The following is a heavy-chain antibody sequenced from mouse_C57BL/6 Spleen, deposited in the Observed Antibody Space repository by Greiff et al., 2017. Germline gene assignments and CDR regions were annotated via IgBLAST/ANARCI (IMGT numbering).Heavy chain of an antibody. CDR3: GSNYDFDY. Sequence: VQLQQSGPELVKPGASVKLSCKASGYAFSSSWMNWVKQRPGQGLEWIGRIYPGDGDTNYNGKFKGKATLTADKSSSTAYMQLSSLTSEDSAVYFCGSNYDFDYWGQGTTRTVSS. CDR2: IYPGDGDT. D-gene: IGHD2-5*01. V-gene: IGHV1-82*01. J-gene: IGHJ2*01. CDR1: GYAFSSSW.